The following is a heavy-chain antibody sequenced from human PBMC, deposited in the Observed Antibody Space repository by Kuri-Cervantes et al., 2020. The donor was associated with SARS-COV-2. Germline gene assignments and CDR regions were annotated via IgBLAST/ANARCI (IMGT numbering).Heavy chain of an antibody. J-gene: IGHJ6*03. V-gene: IGHV3-21*01. CDR3: ARDGSRYSTSSFNYNYYMDV. D-gene: IGHD6-6*01. CDR2: ISSSSNYI. CDR1: GFTFSSYS. Sequence: LSLTCAASGFTFSSYSMNWVRQAPGKGLEWVSFISSSSNYIYYADSLKGRFTISRDNAKNSLYLQMNSPRAEDTAVYYCARDGSRYSTSSFNYNYYMDVWSKGTTVTVSS.